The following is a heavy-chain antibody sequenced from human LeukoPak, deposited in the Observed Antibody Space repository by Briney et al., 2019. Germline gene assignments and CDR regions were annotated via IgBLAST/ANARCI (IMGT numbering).Heavy chain of an antibody. J-gene: IGHJ1*01. D-gene: IGHD6-13*01. CDR3: ASSSWSSEYFHY. CDR1: GFTFSSHA. Sequence: GRSLRLSCEASGFTFSSHAMHWVRQAPGKGLEWVAFISYEGVRKYYADSVKGRFTISRDNSKNTLYLQLNSLKAEDTAVYFCASSSWSSEYFHYWGQGTLVTVSS. CDR2: ISYEGVRK. V-gene: IGHV3-30*14.